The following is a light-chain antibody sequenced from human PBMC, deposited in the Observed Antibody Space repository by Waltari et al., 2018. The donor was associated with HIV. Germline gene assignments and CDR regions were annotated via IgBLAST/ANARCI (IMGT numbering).Light chain of an antibody. CDR3: QQYNSYPWT. V-gene: IGKV1-5*03. CDR2: KAS. CDR1: QSISNW. Sequence: DIQMTQSPSTLSASVGDRVTITCRASQSISNWLAWYQQKPGKAPNLLIYKASSLQSGVPSRVSGSGSGTEFTLSISSLQPDDFATYYCQQYNSYPWTFGQGTKVEIK. J-gene: IGKJ1*01.